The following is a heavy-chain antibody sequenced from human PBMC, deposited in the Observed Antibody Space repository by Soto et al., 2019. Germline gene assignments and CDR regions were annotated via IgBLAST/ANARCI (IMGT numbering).Heavy chain of an antibody. CDR3: ARHRGRTGPNY. J-gene: IGHJ4*02. D-gene: IGHD3-10*01. CDR2: MYHSGNT. CDR1: GDSISSNNYY. Sequence: QLQLQESGPGLVKPSETLSLTCTVSGDSISSNNYYWGWIRQPPGKGLEWIGSMYHSGNTYHNPSLKGRVTISVDTSKNQLSPNLRSVTAADTAVYYCARHRGRTGPNYWGQGTLVTVSS. V-gene: IGHV4-39*01.